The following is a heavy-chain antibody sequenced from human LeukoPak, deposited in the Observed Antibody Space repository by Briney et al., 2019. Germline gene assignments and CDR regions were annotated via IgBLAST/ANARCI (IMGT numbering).Heavy chain of an antibody. CDR3: ARAGINNWFDP. CDR1: GGSISSGDYY. J-gene: IGHJ5*02. V-gene: IGHV4-30-4*08. Sequence: PSQTLSLTCTVSGGSISSGDYYWSWIRQPPGKGLRGIGYIYYSGSTYYNPSLKSRVTISVDTSKNQFSLKLSSVTAADTAVYYCARAGINNWFDPWGQGTLVTVSS. D-gene: IGHD6-13*01. CDR2: IYYSGST.